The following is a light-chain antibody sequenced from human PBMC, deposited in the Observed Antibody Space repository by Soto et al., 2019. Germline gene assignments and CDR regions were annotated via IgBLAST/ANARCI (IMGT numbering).Light chain of an antibody. CDR1: QDITND. CDR2: EAS. J-gene: IGKJ4*01. Sequence: DIQMTQSPSSLSASVGDRVTITCHASQDITNDLNWYQQKPGKAPKVLIYEASNLETGVPSRFSGSGSGTDFTFTISSLQPEDIATYFFQQYDNVPLTFGGGTKVEIK. CDR3: QQYDNVPLT. V-gene: IGKV1-33*01.